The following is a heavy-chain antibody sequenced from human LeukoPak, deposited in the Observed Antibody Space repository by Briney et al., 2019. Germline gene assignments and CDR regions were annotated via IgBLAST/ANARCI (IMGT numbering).Heavy chain of an antibody. D-gene: IGHD1-1*01. CDR1: GFTFSSYA. V-gene: IGHV3-23*03. CDR2: IYSGGST. CDR3: ASTTRGGTYYYYMDV. J-gene: IGHJ6*03. Sequence: GGSLRLSCAASGFTFSSYAMTWVRQAPGKGLEWVSVIYSGGSTYYADSVKGRFTVSRDNSKNTLYLQMNSLRAEDTAVYYCASTTRGGTYYYYMDVWGKGTTVTISS.